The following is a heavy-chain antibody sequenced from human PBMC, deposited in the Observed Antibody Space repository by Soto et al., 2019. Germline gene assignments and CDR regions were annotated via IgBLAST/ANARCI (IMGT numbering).Heavy chain of an antibody. J-gene: IGHJ5*02. CDR3: AKAAGRSGYNWFDT. D-gene: IGHD1-26*01. CDR2: IVPLFGTT. Sequence: QVQLVQSGAEVKKPGSSVKVSCKASGGNFTSYAISWVRQAPGQGLEFMGGIVPLFGTTNYAHKFRGRVTITADESTSTVYMEVSSLRSEDTAVYYCAKAAGRSGYNWFDTWGQGPLVTVST. CDR1: GGNFTSYA. V-gene: IGHV1-69*01.